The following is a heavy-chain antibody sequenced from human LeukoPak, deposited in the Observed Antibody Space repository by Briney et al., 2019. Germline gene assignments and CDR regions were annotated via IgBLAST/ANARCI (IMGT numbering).Heavy chain of an antibody. CDR2: INQDGSEK. D-gene: IGHD6-25*01. CDR3: AREAAPEGTDY. CDR1: GFTFSSHW. V-gene: IGHV3-7*01. J-gene: IGHJ4*02. Sequence: GRSLRLSCAASGFTFSSHWMSWVRQAPGKGMEWVANINQDGSEKYYVESVKGRFTISRDNAKNSLYLQMNSLRDEDTAVYYCAREAAPEGTDYWGQGTLVTVSS.